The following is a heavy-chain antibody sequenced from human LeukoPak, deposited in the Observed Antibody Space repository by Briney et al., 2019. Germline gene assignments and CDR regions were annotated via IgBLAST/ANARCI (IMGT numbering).Heavy chain of an antibody. Sequence: PGGSLRLSCAASGFTFSDYYMSWIRQAPGKGLEWVSYISSSGSTIYCADSVKGRFTISRDNAKNSLYLQMNSLRAEDTAVYHCARDTQKYCTNGVCYGLDYWGQGTLVTVSS. CDR2: ISSSGSTI. V-gene: IGHV3-11*01. D-gene: IGHD2-8*01. CDR3: ARDTQKYCTNGVCYGLDY. CDR1: GFTFSDYY. J-gene: IGHJ4*02.